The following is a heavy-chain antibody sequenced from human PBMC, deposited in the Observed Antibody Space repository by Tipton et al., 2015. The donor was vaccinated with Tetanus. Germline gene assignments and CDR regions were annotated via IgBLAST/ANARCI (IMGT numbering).Heavy chain of an antibody. Sequence: QVQLVQSGAEVKKPGASVKVSCKASGYTFTSYGISWVRQAPGQGLEWMGWISAYNGNTNYAQKLQGRVTMTPDTSTSTAYMELRSLRSDDTAVYYCARDPLSNSYYYGMDVWGQGTTVTVSS. CDR2: ISAYNGNT. D-gene: IGHD6-6*01. CDR1: GYTFTSYG. J-gene: IGHJ6*02. CDR3: ARDPLSNSYYYGMDV. V-gene: IGHV1-18*01.